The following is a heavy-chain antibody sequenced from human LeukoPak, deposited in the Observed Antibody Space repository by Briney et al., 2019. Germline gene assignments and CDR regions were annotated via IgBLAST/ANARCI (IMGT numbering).Heavy chain of an antibody. CDR2: INSDGSST. CDR1: GFTFSSYW. Sequence: GGSLRLSCAASGFTFSSYWMHWVRQAPGKGLVWVSRINSDGSSTSYADSVKGRFTISRDNAKNTLYLQMSSLRAEDTAVYYCARARIAATGGSKYYFDYWGQGTLVTVSS. V-gene: IGHV3-74*01. D-gene: IGHD6-13*01. J-gene: IGHJ4*02. CDR3: ARARIAATGGSKYYFDY.